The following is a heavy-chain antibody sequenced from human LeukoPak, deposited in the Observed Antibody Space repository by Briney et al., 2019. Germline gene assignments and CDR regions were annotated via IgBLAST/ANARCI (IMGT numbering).Heavy chain of an antibody. CDR3: ASTGYCGGDCYTYYYYGMDV. J-gene: IGHJ6*02. CDR2: IIPILGIA. D-gene: IGHD2-21*02. V-gene: IGHV1-69*04. CDR1: GGTFSSYA. Sequence: GASVKVSCKASGGTFSSYAISWVRQAPGQGLEWMGRIIPILGIANYAQKFQGRVTITADKSTSTAYMELSSLRSEDTAVYYCASTGYCGGDCYTYYYYGMDVWGQGTTVTVPS.